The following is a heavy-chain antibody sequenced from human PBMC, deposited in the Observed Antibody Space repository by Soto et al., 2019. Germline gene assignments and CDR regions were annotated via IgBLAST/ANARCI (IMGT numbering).Heavy chain of an antibody. Sequence: ASVKVSCKVSGYTLTELSMHWVRQAPGKGLEWMGGFDPEDGETIYAQKFQGRVTLTDDKSTETAYMDLGSLRAEDTAVYYCATRFGYSSSWTTYYFDYWGQGTLVTVSS. CDR3: ATRFGYSSSWTTYYFDY. CDR2: FDPEDGET. CDR1: GYTLTELS. J-gene: IGHJ4*02. D-gene: IGHD6-13*01. V-gene: IGHV1-24*01.